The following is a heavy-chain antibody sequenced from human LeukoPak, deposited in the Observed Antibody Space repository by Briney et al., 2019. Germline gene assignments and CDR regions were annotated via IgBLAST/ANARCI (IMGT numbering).Heavy chain of an antibody. CDR1: GFTFSSYE. J-gene: IGHJ4*02. CDR3: AATYSGNWEFDY. Sequence: PGGSLRLSCAASGFTFSSYEMNWVRQAPGKGLEWVSGINWNGDNTGSADSVKGRFTISRDNAKNSLYLEMNSLRAEDTALYYCAATYSGNWEFDYWGQGTLVTVSS. CDR2: INWNGDNT. V-gene: IGHV3-20*04. D-gene: IGHD1-26*01.